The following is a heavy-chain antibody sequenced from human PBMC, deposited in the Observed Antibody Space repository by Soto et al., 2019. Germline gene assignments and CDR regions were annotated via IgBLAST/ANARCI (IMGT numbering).Heavy chain of an antibody. CDR1: GYIFITYW. CDR2: IYPGDSDS. J-gene: IGHJ4*02. V-gene: IGHV5-51*01. D-gene: IGHD1-26*01. Sequence: VESLKISCTASGYIFITYWICCFLQMPVKVLEWLGVIYPGDSDSRYSPSFQGLVTISADKSVSTAYLQWSSLRASDTAMYYCARLVGATTSGFDYWGQGTLVTVSS. CDR3: ARLVGATTSGFDY.